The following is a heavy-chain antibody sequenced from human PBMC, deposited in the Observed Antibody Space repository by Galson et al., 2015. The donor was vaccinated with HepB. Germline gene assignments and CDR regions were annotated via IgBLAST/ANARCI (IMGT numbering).Heavy chain of an antibody. J-gene: IGHJ5*02. CDR2: IIPVVGIP. CDR1: GGTFNSYT. Sequence: SVKVSCKASGGTFNSYTISWVRQAPGQGLEWMARIIPVVGIPNYAQKFQGRVTITADNSTSTAYMELSSLRSEDTAVYYCAARYKWFDPWGQGTLVTVSS. CDR3: AARYKWFDP. D-gene: IGHD2-2*02. V-gene: IGHV1-69*02.